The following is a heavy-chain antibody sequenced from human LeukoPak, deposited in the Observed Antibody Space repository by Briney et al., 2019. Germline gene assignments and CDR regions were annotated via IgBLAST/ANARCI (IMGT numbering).Heavy chain of an antibody. V-gene: IGHV4-39*07. CDR1: GGSISSSSYY. CDR3: ARDRGWGLGFRAFDI. CDR2: IYYSGST. D-gene: IGHD2-21*01. Sequence: SETLSLTCTVSGGSISSSSYYWGWIRQPPGKGLEWIGSIYYSGSTYYNPSLKSRVTISVDTSKNQFSLKLSSVTAADTAVYYCARDRGWGLGFRAFDIWGQGTMVTVSS. J-gene: IGHJ3*02.